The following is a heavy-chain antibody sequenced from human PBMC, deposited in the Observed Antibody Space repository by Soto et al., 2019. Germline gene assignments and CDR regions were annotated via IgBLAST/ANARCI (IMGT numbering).Heavy chain of an antibody. J-gene: IGHJ4*02. CDR3: AKDRGGNQYYFDY. V-gene: IGHV3-23*01. CDR2: ISGSGGST. CDR1: GFTFSSYA. Sequence: GGSLRLSCAASGFTFSSYAMSWVRQAPGKGLEWVSAISGSGGSTYYADSVKGRFTISRDNSKNTLYLQMNTLRAEDTAVDYCAKDRGGNQYYFDYWGQGTLVTVSS. D-gene: IGHD2-15*01.